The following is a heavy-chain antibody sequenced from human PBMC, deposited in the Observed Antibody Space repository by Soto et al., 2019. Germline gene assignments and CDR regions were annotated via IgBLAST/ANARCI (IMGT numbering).Heavy chain of an antibody. CDR3: ARQLSAIAAAGTRALNWFDP. D-gene: IGHD6-13*01. CDR1: GGSISSSSYY. CDR2: IYYSGST. Sequence: PSETLSLTCTVSGGSISSSSYYWGWIRQRPGKGLEWIGSIYYSGSTYYNPSLKSRVTISVDTSKNQFSLKLSSVTAADTAVYYCARQLSAIAAAGTRALNWFDPWGQGTLVTVSS. V-gene: IGHV4-39*01. J-gene: IGHJ5*02.